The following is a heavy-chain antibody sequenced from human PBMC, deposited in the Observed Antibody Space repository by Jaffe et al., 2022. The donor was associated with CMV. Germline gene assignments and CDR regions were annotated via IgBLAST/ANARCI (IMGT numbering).Heavy chain of an antibody. J-gene: IGHJ4*02. CDR2: ISGSGGST. CDR3: AKRRWFGDGSGDPFDY. V-gene: IGHV3-23*01. CDR1: GFTLSSYA. Sequence: EVQLLESGGGLVQPGGSLRLSCAASGFTLSSYAMSWVRQAPGKGLEWVSSISGSGGSTSYADSVKGRFTISRDNSKNTLYLQMNSLRAEDTAVYYCAKRRWFGDGSGDPFDYWGQGTLVTVSS. D-gene: IGHD3-10*01.